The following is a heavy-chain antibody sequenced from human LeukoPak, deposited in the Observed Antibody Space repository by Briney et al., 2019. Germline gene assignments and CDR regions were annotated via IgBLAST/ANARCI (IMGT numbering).Heavy chain of an antibody. CDR2: INHSGST. D-gene: IGHD4-17*01. J-gene: IGHJ6*03. CDR1: GGSFSGYY. Sequence: SETLSLTCAVYGGSFSGYYWSWIRQPPGKGLEWIGEINHSGSTNYNPSLKSRVTMSVDTSKNHFSLKLSSVTAADTAVYYCARYGDYFYMDVWGTGTTVTISS. V-gene: IGHV4-34*01. CDR3: ARYGDYFYMDV.